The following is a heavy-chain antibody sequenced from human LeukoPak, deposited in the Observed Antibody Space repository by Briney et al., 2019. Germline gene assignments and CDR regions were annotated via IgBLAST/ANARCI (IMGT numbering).Heavy chain of an antibody. CDR3: AGSTSRRGGYYYYYYMDV. D-gene: IGHD2-2*01. V-gene: IGHV4-59*08. CDR2: IYYSGST. J-gene: IGHJ6*03. Sequence: PSETLSLTCTVSGGSISSYYWSWIRQPSGKGLEWIGYIYYSGSTNYNPSLKSRVTISVDTSKNQFSLKLSSVTAADTAVYYCAGSTSRRGGYYYYYYMDVWGKGTTVTVSS. CDR1: GGSISSYY.